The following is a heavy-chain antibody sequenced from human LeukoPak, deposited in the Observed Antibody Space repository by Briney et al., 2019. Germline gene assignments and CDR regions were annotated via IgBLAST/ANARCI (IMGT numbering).Heavy chain of an antibody. CDR1: GYTFTGYY. CDR3: ARDSGWSKPDY. CDR2: INPNSGGI. J-gene: IGHJ4*02. V-gene: IGHV1-2*04. D-gene: IGHD6-19*01. Sequence: ASVKVSCKASGYTFTGYYMHWVRQAPGQGLEWMGWINPNSGGINYAQKFQGWVTMTRDTSISTAYMELSRLRSDDTAVYYCARDSGWSKPDYWGQGTLVTVSS.